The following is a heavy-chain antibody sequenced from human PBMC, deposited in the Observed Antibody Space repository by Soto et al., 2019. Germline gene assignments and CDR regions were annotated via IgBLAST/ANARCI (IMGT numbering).Heavy chain of an antibody. D-gene: IGHD6-13*01. CDR2: ISGSGGST. J-gene: IGHJ3*02. V-gene: IGHV3-23*01. Sequence: GGSLRLSCAASGFTFSSYAMSWVRQAPGKGLEWVSAISGSGGSTYYADSVKGRFTISRDNSKNTLYLQMNSLRAEDTAVYYCAKDKAGYSSSWYGAFDIWGQGTMVTVSS. CDR3: AKDKAGYSSSWYGAFDI. CDR1: GFTFSSYA.